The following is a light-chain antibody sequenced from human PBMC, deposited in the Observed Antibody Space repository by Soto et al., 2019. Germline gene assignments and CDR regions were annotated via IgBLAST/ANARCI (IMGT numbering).Light chain of an antibody. CDR2: GIS. CDR3: QQYDTYST. J-gene: IGKJ1*01. V-gene: IGKV3-20*01. CDR1: QSVSSGY. Sequence: IVLTQSPGTLSLSPGERATLSCRASQSVSSGYLAWYQQKPGQAPRLLIYGISSRAIGIPDRFSGSGSGTEFTLTISSLQPDDFATYYCQQYDTYSTFGQGTKVDIK.